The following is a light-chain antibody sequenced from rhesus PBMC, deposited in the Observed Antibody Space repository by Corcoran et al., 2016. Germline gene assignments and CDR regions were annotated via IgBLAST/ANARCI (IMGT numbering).Light chain of an antibody. V-gene: IGKV3-31*02. J-gene: IGKJ1*01. Sequence: EIVMTQSPATLSLSPGERATLSCRASQSVSSYLAWYPQKPGQAPRLLIYGASSRATGIPDRFSGSGSGTEFTLTSRSLEPEDFAVYYCQETSNLWTFGQGTKVEIK. CDR2: GAS. CDR3: QETSNLWT. CDR1: QSVSSY.